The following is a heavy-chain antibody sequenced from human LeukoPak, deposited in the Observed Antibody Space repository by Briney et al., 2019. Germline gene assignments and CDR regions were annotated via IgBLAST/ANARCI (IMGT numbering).Heavy chain of an antibody. Sequence: GGSLRLSCAASGFTFSSYAMHWVRQAPGKGLEYFSAISSNGGSTYYANSVKGRFTISRDNSKNTLYLQMGSLRAEDMAVYYCARVRAGGAPYYFDYWGQGTLVTVSS. J-gene: IGHJ4*02. CDR2: ISSNGGST. CDR3: ARVRAGGAPYYFDY. D-gene: IGHD3-10*01. V-gene: IGHV3-64*01. CDR1: GFTFSSYA.